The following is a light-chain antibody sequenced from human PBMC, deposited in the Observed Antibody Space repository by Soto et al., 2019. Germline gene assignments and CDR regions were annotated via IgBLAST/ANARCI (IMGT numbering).Light chain of an antibody. V-gene: IGKV3-20*01. CDR3: QQYGSSPPLT. CDR2: GAS. Sequence: EIVLTQSPGTLSLSPGERATLSYRASQNVNSSYLAWYQQKPGQAPRLLIYGASSRATGIPDRFSGSGSGTDFTLTISRLEPEDFAVYYCQQYGSSPPLTFGGGTKVEIK. J-gene: IGKJ4*01. CDR1: QNVNSSY.